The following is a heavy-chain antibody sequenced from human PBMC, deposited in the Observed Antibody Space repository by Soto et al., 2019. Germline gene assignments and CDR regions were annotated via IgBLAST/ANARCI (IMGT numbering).Heavy chain of an antibody. J-gene: IGHJ4*02. Sequence: QVQLVQSGPEVKKPGSSVRVSCTASGGTFSSYTIKWVRQVPGQGPEWMGRSIPMLGMSNYAQKFQGRVMMIADKSTNTVHSELTSLRSEVTAIYYCATNYGSGSAHFDYWGQGTLVTVSS. D-gene: IGHD3-10*01. CDR1: GGTFSSYT. V-gene: IGHV1-69*02. CDR2: SIPMLGMS. CDR3: ATNYGSGSAHFDY.